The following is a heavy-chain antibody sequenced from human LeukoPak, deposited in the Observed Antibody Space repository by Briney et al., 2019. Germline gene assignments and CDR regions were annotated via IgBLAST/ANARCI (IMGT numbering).Heavy chain of an antibody. Sequence: PGGSLRLSCAASGFTFSSYAMSWVRQAPGKGLEWVSAISGSGGSTYYADSVKGRFTISRDNSKNTLYLQMNSLKAEDTAVYYCAKTDFWSGYYTFDYWGQGTLVTVSS. J-gene: IGHJ4*02. CDR3: AKTDFWSGYYTFDY. V-gene: IGHV3-23*01. CDR2: ISGSGGST. D-gene: IGHD3-3*01. CDR1: GFTFSSYA.